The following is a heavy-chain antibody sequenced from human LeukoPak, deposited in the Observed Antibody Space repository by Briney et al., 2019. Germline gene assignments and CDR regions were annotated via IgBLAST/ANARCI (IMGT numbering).Heavy chain of an antibody. D-gene: IGHD3-22*01. CDR2: INPNSGGT. CDR3: ARGGIYYYDSSGYCDY. CDR1: GYTFTGYY. Sequence: VSVKVSCKASGYTFTGYYMHWVRQAPGQGLEGMGWINPNSGGTNYAQKFHCRCTMTSDTSISTAYMELSRLRSAATAVYYCARGGIYYYDSSGYCDYWGQGTLVPVSS. V-gene: IGHV1-2*02. J-gene: IGHJ4*02.